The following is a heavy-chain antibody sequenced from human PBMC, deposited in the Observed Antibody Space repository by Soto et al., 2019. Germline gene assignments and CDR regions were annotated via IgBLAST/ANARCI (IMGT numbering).Heavy chain of an antibody. CDR3: ARPGGLDYFDY. D-gene: IGHD3-16*01. J-gene: IGHJ4*02. V-gene: IGHV3-74*01. CDR1: GFTFTTYW. Sequence: VSVRLSCAASGFTFTTYWMHGVRQAPGKGLVWVSRINNDGSNTIYADSVKGRFTISRDNAKNTLYLQMNSLRAEDTAVYYCARPGGLDYFDYSGQGTLVTVSS. CDR2: INNDGSNT.